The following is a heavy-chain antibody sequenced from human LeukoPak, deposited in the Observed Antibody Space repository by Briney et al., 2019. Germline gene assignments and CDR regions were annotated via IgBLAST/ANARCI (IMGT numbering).Heavy chain of an antibody. CDR3: AFSSGWYYFDY. J-gene: IGHJ4*02. CDR1: GYTFTSYD. D-gene: IGHD6-19*01. V-gene: IGHV1-8*03. CDR2: MNPNSGNT. Sequence: ASVKVSCKASGYTFTSYDINWLRQATGQGLEWMGWMNPNSGNTGYAQKFQGRVTITRNTSISTAYMELSSLRSEDTAVYYCAFSSGWYYFDYWGQGTLVTVSS.